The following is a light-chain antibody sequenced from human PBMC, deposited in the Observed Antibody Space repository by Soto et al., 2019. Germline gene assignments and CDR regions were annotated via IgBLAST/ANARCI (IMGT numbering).Light chain of an antibody. CDR1: QGLSNW. J-gene: IGKJ3*01. CDR3: QHTGV. Sequence: DLQMTQSPSSVSASVGDRVTITCRASQGLSNWLAWYQQKPGKAPELLIFATSTLQSGVPSRFNRSGLWTDFTLTISSLQPEDFATYYCQHTGVFGPGTKVDI. V-gene: IGKV1-12*01. CDR2: ATS.